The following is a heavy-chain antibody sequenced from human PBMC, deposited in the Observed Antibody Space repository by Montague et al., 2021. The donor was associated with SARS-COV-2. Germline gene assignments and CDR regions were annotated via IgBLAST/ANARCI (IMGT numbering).Heavy chain of an antibody. V-gene: IGHV4-34*01. D-gene: IGHD3-10*01. Sequence: SETLSLTCAVHGGSFSTYSWNWIRQPPRKGLEWIGKIHHGGSTNSNPSLTRRVTISADTSTTQFSLKLTSVAAADTAVYYCARLGDGVVPSPILGVGPDYSYYYMDVWGKGTTVTVSS. J-gene: IGHJ6*03. CDR1: GGSFSTYS. CDR3: ARLGDGVVPSPILGVGPDYSYYYMDV. CDR2: IHHGGST.